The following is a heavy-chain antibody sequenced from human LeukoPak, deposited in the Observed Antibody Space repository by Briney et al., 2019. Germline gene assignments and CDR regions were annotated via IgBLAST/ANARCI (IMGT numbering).Heavy chain of an antibody. D-gene: IGHD5-18*01. V-gene: IGHV3-23*01. CDR3: QKDLFGRGGDSPF. CDR2: NSGGST. Sequence: GGSLRLSCAASGFTLRTYAMRWVRQAPGKGLEWVSTNSGGSTYYAYSVKGRFTLSRDDSKNTLYLQMNSLTAEDTAVYYCQKDLFGRGGDSPFGGQGTTDSVSS. J-gene: IGHJ6*02. CDR1: GFTLRTYA.